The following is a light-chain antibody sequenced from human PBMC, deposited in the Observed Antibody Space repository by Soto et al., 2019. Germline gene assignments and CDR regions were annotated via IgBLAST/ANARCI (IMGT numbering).Light chain of an antibody. CDR1: QGISNY. CDR2: AAS. Sequence: DVQMTQAPSSLSASVGDRGTITCRARQGISNYLAWYQQKPGKVTKLLIYAASILQSGVTSRFSGSGSGTDLTLTISSLQPEDVSTYYCQKYNSAPRTFGGGTKVEIK. J-gene: IGKJ4*01. CDR3: QKYNSAPRT. V-gene: IGKV1-27*01.